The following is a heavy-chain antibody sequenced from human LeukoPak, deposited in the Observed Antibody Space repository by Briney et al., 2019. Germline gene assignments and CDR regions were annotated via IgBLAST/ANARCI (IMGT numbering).Heavy chain of an antibody. D-gene: IGHD1-26*01. V-gene: IGHV1-69*05. J-gene: IGHJ5*02. CDR2: IIPIFGTA. CDR3: ARVVGWELLQFWFDP. Sequence: ASVKVSCKASGGTFSSYAISWVRQAPGQGLEWMGGIIPIFGTANYAQKFQGRVTITMDESTSTAYMELSSLRSEDTAVYYCARVVGWELLQFWFDPWGQGTLVTVSS. CDR1: GGTFSSYA.